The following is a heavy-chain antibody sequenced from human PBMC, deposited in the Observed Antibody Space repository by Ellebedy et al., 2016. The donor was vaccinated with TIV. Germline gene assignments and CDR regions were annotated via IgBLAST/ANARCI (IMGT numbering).Heavy chain of an antibody. D-gene: IGHD3-22*01. Sequence: ASVKVSCXVSGYTLTELSMHWVRQAPGKGLEWMGGFDPEDGETIYAQKFQGRVTMTEDTSTDTAYMELSSLRSEDTAVYYCATQYYYDSSGYDPMAFDIWGQGTMVTVSS. J-gene: IGHJ3*02. CDR3: ATQYYYDSSGYDPMAFDI. V-gene: IGHV1-24*01. CDR2: FDPEDGET. CDR1: GYTLTELS.